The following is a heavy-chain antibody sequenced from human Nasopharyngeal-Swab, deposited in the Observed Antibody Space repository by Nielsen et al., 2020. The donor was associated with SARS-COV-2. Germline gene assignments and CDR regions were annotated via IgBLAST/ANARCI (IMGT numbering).Heavy chain of an antibody. CDR3: ARDGDGSGFDY. D-gene: IGHD3-10*01. CDR2: IYYSGST. Sequence: RQAPGKGLEWIGYIYYSGSTYYNPSLKSRVTISVDPSKNQFSLKLSSVTAADTAVYYCARDGDGSGFDYWGQGTLVTVSS. V-gene: IGHV4-30-4*01. J-gene: IGHJ4*02.